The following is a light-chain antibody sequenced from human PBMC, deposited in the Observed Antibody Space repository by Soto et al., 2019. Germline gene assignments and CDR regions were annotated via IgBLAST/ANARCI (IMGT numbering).Light chain of an antibody. Sequence: EVVLTQSPGTLSLSPGERATLSCRASQSVSSSYLAWYQQKPGQAPRLLISTASSRATGIPARFSGSGSGTEFTLTISSLQSEDFAVYYCQHYNNWPLTFGGGTKVAIK. CDR3: QHYNNWPLT. CDR1: QSVSSSY. CDR2: TAS. V-gene: IGKV3D-15*01. J-gene: IGKJ4*01.